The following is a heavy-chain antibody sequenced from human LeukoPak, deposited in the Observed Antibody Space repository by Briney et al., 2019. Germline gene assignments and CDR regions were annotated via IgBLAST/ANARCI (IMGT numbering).Heavy chain of an antibody. Sequence: SETLSLTCTVSGGSISSYYWSWIRQPPGKGLEWIGSIYYSGSTYYNPSLKSRVTISVDTSKNQFSLKLSSVTAADTAVYYCASLIAVAGTGSDPWGQGTLVTVSS. CDR3: ASLIAVAGTGSDP. J-gene: IGHJ5*02. CDR2: IYYSGST. CDR1: GGSISSYY. V-gene: IGHV4-59*12. D-gene: IGHD6-19*01.